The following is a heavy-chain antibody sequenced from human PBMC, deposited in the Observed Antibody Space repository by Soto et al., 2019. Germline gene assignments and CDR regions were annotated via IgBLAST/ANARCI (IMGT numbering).Heavy chain of an antibody. CDR3: APSNWFDP. V-gene: IGHV4-39*01. J-gene: IGHJ5*02. CDR2: IYYSGST. CDR1: GGSISSRGYY. Sequence: QLQLQESGPGLVKPSETLSLTCTVSGGSISSRGYYWGWIRQPPGKGLEWIGTIYYSGSTYYNPSXQSRVTISVDTSKNQFSLKLSSVTAADTAVYYCAPSNWFDPWGQGTLVTVSS.